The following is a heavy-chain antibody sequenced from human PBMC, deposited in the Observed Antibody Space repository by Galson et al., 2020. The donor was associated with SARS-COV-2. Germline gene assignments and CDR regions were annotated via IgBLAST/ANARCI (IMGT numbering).Heavy chain of an antibody. CDR3: ARTPLAYCTTTSCHYPFDP. V-gene: IGHV3-21*01. D-gene: IGHD2-2*01. CDR2: ISHRSTYI. J-gene: IGHJ5*02. CDR1: GFTFSDYT. Sequence: GESLKISCAASGFTFSDYTMNWVRQAPGKGLEWVSSISHRSTYIYYADSVKGRFTISRDNAKNSLFLQVNSLTVEDTAVYYCARTPLAYCTTTSCHYPFDPWGQGTLVTVSS.